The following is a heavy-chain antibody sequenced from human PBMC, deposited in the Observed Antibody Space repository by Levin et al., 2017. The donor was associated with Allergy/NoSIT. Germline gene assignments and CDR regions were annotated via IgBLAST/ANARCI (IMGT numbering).Heavy chain of an antibody. J-gene: IGHJ4*02. Sequence: SGGSLRLSCAASGFTFSNAWMSWVRQAPGKGLEWVGRIKSKTDGGTTDYAAPVKGRFTISRDDSKNTLYLQMNSLKTEDTAVYYCTTDCPMVRGVIRKCYWGQGTLVTVSS. D-gene: IGHD3-10*01. CDR3: TTDCPMVRGVIRKCY. CDR2: IKSKTDGGTT. V-gene: IGHV3-15*01. CDR1: GFTFSNAW.